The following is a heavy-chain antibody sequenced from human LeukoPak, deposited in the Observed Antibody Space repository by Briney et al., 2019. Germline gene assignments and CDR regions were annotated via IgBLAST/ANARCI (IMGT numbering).Heavy chain of an antibody. CDR2: ISSSSRYI. D-gene: IGHD4-11*01. V-gene: IGHV3-21*01. CDR3: ARDLFPSTTAYFDY. CDR1: GFTFSNYA. Sequence: PGGTLRLSCAASGFTFSNYAMNWVRQAPGKGLEWVSSISSSSRYIYYADSVKGRFTISRDDAKNSLYLQMNSLRAEDTAVYYCARDLFPSTTAYFDYWGQGTLVTVSS. J-gene: IGHJ4*02.